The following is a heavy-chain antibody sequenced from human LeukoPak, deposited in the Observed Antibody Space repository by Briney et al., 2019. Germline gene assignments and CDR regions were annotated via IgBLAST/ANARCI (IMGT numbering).Heavy chain of an antibody. CDR1: GGSFSGYY. CDR3: ASSSGWSGAFDY. J-gene: IGHJ4*02. CDR2: IYTSGST. D-gene: IGHD6-19*01. Sequence: SETLSLTCAVYGGSFSGYYWSWIRQPAGKGLEWIGRIYTSGSTNYNPSLKSRVTISVDTSKNQFSLKLSSVTAADTAVYYCASSSGWSGAFDYWGQGTLVTVSS. V-gene: IGHV4-59*10.